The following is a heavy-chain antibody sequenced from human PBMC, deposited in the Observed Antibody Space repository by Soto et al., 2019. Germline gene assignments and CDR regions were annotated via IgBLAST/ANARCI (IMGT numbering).Heavy chain of an antibody. D-gene: IGHD3-22*01. J-gene: IGHJ1*01. CDR3: ARPFLDTSGYSASTEF. V-gene: IGHV3-48*03. Sequence: PGGSLRLSCSASGFTFSSYEMSWVRQAPGKGLEWISYISVTGSTTYYAASVQGRFTISRDNSRNSLFLQMHRMRADDTGVYYCARPFLDTSGYSASTEFWGQGTLVTVSS. CDR1: GFTFSSYE. CDR2: ISVTGSTT.